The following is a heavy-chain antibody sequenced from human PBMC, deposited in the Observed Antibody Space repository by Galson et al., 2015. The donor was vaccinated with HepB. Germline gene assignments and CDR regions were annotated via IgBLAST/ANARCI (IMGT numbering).Heavy chain of an antibody. V-gene: IGHV3-15*01. CDR3: ARGWGATYDY. J-gene: IGHJ4*02. CDR1: GFTFSNAW. D-gene: IGHD1-26*01. Sequence: SLRLSCAASGFTFSNAWMSWVRQAPGKGLEWVGRIKSKTDGGTTDYAAPVKGRFTISRDDSKNTLYLQMNSLKTEDTALYHCARGWGATYDYWGQGTLVTVSS. CDR2: IKSKTDGGTT.